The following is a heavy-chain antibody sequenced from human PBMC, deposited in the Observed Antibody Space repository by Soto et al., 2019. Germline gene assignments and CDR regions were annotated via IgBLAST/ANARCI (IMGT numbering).Heavy chain of an antibody. CDR3: ARSRTPGYCSSTSCYAGWFDP. V-gene: IGHV3-64*01. Sequence: GGSLRLSCAASGFTFSSYAMHWVRQATGKGLEYVSAISSNGGSTYYANSVKGRFTISRDNSKNTLYLQMGSLRAEDMAVYYCARSRTPGYCSSTSCYAGWFDPWGQGTLVTVSS. CDR1: GFTFSSYA. D-gene: IGHD2-2*03. J-gene: IGHJ5*02. CDR2: ISSNGGST.